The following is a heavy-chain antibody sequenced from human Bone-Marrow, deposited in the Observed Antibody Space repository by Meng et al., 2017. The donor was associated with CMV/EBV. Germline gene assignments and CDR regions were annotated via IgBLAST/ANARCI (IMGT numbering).Heavy chain of an antibody. Sequence: WVRRAPGKGLEWVSEWVSRISGSGGSTNYADSVKGRFTISRDNSKNTLYLQMNSLRAEDTAVYYCARDPIGYCSSTSCSYGSQFDYWGQGTLVTV. CDR3: ARDPIGYCSSTSCSYGSQFDY. V-gene: IGHV3-23*01. J-gene: IGHJ4*02. D-gene: IGHD2-2*01. CDR2: ISGSGGST.